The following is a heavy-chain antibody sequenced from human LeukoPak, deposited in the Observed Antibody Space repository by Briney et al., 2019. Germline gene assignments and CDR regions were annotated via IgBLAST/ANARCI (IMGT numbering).Heavy chain of an antibody. CDR3: AKSYSYGYGHENYFDY. CDR1: GFTFSGYW. J-gene: IGHJ4*02. V-gene: IGHV3-7*03. D-gene: IGHD5-18*01. CDR2: IKEDGSEK. Sequence: PGGSLRLSCAASGFTFSGYWMSWVRQAPGKGLEWVANIKEDGSEKYYVDSVKGRFTISRDNAKKSLYLQMNSLRAEDTAVYYCAKSYSYGYGHENYFDYWGQGTLVTVSS.